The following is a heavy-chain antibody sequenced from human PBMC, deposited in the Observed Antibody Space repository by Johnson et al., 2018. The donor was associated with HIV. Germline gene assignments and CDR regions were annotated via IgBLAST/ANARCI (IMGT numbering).Heavy chain of an antibody. CDR3: ARPGILEVVANAFDI. CDR1: GFTFSSYA. Sequence: QVQLVESGGGVVQPGRSLRLSCAASGFTFSSYAMHWVRQAPGKGLEWVVVISYDGPNKYYAASVKGRFTISRDNSKNTLYLQMNSLRAGDTALYYCARPGILEVVANAFDIWGQGTMVTVA. J-gene: IGHJ3*02. D-gene: IGHD2-15*01. V-gene: IGHV3-30-3*01. CDR2: ISYDGPNK.